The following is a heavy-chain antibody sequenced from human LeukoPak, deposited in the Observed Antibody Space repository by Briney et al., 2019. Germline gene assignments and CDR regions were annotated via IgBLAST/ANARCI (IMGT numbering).Heavy chain of an antibody. CDR3: ARDGVAAPDY. V-gene: IGHV3-74*01. Sequence: PGGSLRLSCAASGFNFSRYWMHWGRHVPGKGLVWVSRINSDGRSTTYAESVKGRFTISRDKAKNTLYLQLNSLRAEDTAVYFCARDGVAAPDYWGQGTLVTVSS. CDR1: GFNFSRYW. D-gene: IGHD3-3*01. CDR2: INSDGRST. J-gene: IGHJ4*02.